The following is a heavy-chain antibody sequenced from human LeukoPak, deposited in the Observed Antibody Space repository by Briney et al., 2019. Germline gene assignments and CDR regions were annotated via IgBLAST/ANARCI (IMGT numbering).Heavy chain of an antibody. Sequence: ASVKVSCKASGYTFTSYYMHWVRQAPGQGLEWMGIINPSGGSTSYAQKFQGRVTMTRDTSTSTVYMELSSLRSEDTAVYYCARDRNIAVAGGEFDYWGQGTLVTVSS. J-gene: IGHJ4*02. CDR2: INPSGGST. CDR3: ARDRNIAVAGGEFDY. CDR1: GYTFTSYY. V-gene: IGHV1-46*01. D-gene: IGHD6-19*01.